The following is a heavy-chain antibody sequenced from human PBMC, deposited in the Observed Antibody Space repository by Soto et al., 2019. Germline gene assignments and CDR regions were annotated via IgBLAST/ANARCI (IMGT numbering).Heavy chain of an antibody. D-gene: IGHD2-21*02. J-gene: IGHJ6*02. CDR3: ARSQVPAVIPLHLHCSPLDV. CDR1: GFTFRSYT. Sequence: QVHLVESGGGVVQPGRSLRLSCTASGFTFRSYTMHWVRQAPGKGLEWMAGISYDGSQKYLADSVRGRFTISRDNSKNTLYLQMSSLRPEDRAVYFCARSQVPAVIPLHLHCSPLDVWGQGTTVIVSS. V-gene: IGHV3-30-3*01. CDR2: ISYDGSQK.